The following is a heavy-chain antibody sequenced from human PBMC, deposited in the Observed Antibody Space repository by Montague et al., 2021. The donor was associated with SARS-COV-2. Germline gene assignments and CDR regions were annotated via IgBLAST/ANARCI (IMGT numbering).Heavy chain of an antibody. D-gene: IGHD1-26*01. CDR1: GDSVSHDF. CDR3: VRDPAPSGSGTFYDY. CDR2: VYYSCSS. J-gene: IGHJ4*02. Sequence: SETLSLTCTVSGDSVSHDFRTWIRQPPGKGLEWIGYVYYSCSSSYNPSLMRRVSIAVDTSKNQLSLRLSTVAAADTAIYYCVRDPAPSGSGTFYDYWGQGALVAVSS. V-gene: IGHV4-59*02.